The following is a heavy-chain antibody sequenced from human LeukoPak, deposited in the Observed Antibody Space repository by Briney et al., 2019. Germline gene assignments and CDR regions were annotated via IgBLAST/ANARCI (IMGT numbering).Heavy chain of an antibody. D-gene: IGHD1-26*01. CDR2: IRHDESNK. Sequence: GGSLRLSCATSGFVFSKNGMHWVRQAPGKGLEWVAFIRHDESNKYYADSVKGRFTISRDNSKNTLSLQMNSLRPDDTAVYYCAKGGSGDYWGQGTLVTVSS. CDR1: GFVFSKNG. V-gene: IGHV3-30*02. J-gene: IGHJ4*02. CDR3: AKGGSGDY.